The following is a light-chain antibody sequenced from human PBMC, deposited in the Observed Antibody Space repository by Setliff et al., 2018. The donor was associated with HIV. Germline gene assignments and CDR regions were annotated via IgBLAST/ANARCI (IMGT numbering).Light chain of an antibody. Sequence: QSALAQPASVSGSPGQSITISCTGSSSDIGAYNYVSWYQHHPGKAPKLMIYEVRNRPSGVSNRFSGSKSGNTDSQTISGLQAEDAADYYCSSYTSSTTRVFGAGTKVTV. CDR3: SSYTSSTTRV. J-gene: IGLJ1*01. CDR1: SSDIGAYNY. V-gene: IGLV2-14*01. CDR2: EVR.